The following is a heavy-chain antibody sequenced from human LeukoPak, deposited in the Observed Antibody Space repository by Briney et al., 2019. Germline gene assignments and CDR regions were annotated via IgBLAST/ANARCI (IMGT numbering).Heavy chain of an antibody. V-gene: IGHV3-30-3*01. CDR2: ISYDGSNK. Sequence: SGGSLRLSCAASGFTFSSYAMHWVRQAPGKGLEWVAVISYDGSNKYYADSVKGRFTISRDNSKNTLYLQMNSLRAEDTAVYYCARGYSVVVTAHRLPLFDYWGQGTLVTVSS. CDR3: ARGYSVVVTAHRLPLFDY. D-gene: IGHD2-21*02. CDR1: GFTFSSYA. J-gene: IGHJ4*02.